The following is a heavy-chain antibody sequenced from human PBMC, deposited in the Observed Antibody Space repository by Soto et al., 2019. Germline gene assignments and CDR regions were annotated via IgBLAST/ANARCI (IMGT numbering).Heavy chain of an antibody. Sequence: GGSLRLSCAASGLTFSSGMHWVRQATETGLEWVSGIGTAGHPHYPGSVKGRFTISRENAKNSLDLQRNSLRAEDTAVYYCAKVFRGYSGYIQSWGQGTLVTVSS. CDR2: IGTAGHP. D-gene: IGHD5-12*01. CDR1: GLTFSSG. J-gene: IGHJ5*02. V-gene: IGHV3-13*05. CDR3: AKVFRGYSGYIQS.